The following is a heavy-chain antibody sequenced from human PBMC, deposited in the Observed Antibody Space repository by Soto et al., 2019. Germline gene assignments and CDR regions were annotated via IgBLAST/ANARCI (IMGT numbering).Heavy chain of an antibody. Sequence: SETLSLTCAVYGGSFSGYYWSWIRQPPGKGLEWIGEINHSGSTNYNPSLKSRVTISVDTSKNQFSLKLSSVTAADTAVYYCARGRISGWGIYYGMDVWGQGTTVTVSS. J-gene: IGHJ6*02. V-gene: IGHV4-34*01. CDR3: ARGRISGWGIYYGMDV. CDR2: INHSGST. D-gene: IGHD3-16*01. CDR1: GGSFSGYY.